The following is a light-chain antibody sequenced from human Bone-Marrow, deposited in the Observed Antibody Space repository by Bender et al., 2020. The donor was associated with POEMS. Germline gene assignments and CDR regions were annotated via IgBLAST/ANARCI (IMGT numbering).Light chain of an antibody. Sequence: QSALTQPRSVSGSPGQSVAISCTGTSSDVGGYDLVSWYQHHPGKAPKLLIYGYNNRPSGVPDRFSGSKSGTSASLAITGLQAEDEGDYYCQSYDNSLGGWVFGGGTKLTVL. V-gene: IGLV2-11*01. J-gene: IGLJ3*02. CDR3: QSYDNSLGGWV. CDR1: SSDVGGYDL. CDR2: GYN.